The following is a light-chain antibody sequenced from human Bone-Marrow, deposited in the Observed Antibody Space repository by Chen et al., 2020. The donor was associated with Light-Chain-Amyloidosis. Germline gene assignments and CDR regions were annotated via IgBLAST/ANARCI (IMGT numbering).Light chain of an antibody. CDR2: GNN. Sequence: QSVLTQPPSVSGAPRQRVTIPCTGSSSNIGAYYDVHWYQQLPGTAPKLLINGNNNRPSGVPDRFSGSKSGTSASLAITGLQAEDEADYYCQAYDSSLSGYVFGTGTKVNVL. V-gene: IGLV1-40*01. CDR1: SSNIGAYYD. CDR3: QAYDSSLSGYV. J-gene: IGLJ1*01.